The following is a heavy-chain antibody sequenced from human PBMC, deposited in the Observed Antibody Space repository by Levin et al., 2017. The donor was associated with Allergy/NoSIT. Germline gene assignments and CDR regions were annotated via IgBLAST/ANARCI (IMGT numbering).Heavy chain of an antibody. CDR1: GFTFSRYD. CDR2: IGIVGDT. CDR3: ARETGMGSSGWGGLDY. Sequence: GGSLRLSCAASGFTFSRYDMHWVRQLTGKGLEWVSAIGIVGDTYYPGSVKGRFTISRDDAKNFLYLQMNNLRAGDTAVYYCARETGMGSSGWGGLDYWGQGILVTVSS. J-gene: IGHJ4*02. D-gene: IGHD6-25*01. V-gene: IGHV3-13*04.